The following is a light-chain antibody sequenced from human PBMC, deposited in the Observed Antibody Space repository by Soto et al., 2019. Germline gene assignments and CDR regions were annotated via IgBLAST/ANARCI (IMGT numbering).Light chain of an antibody. CDR1: QSVSIK. CDR2: DTS. CDR3: QKCDTSPWT. V-gene: IGKV3-15*01. Sequence: EIVMTPSPATLSVSPGERATLSCRASQSVSIKLAWYQQKPGQAPRLLIYDTSTRATGIPARFSGSGSGTEFTLAISRLEPGDSAVYFCQKCDTSPWTFGQGTKVDIK. J-gene: IGKJ1*01.